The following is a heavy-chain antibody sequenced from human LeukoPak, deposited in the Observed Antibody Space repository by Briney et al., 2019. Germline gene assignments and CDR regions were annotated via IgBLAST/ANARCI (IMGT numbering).Heavy chain of an antibody. J-gene: IGHJ4*02. V-gene: IGHV3-33*01. CDR1: GFTFSSYG. CDR3: ARSWSGFGELLSYFDY. CDR2: IWYDGSNK. Sequence: GGSLRLSCAASGFTFSSYGMHWVRQAPGKGLEWVAVIWYDGSNKYFADSVKGRFTISRDNSKNTLYLQMNSLRAEDTAVYYCARSWSGFGELLSYFDYWGQGTLVTVSS. D-gene: IGHD3-10*01.